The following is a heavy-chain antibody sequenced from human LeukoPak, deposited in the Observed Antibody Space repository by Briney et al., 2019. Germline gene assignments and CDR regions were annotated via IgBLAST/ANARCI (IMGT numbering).Heavy chain of an antibody. V-gene: IGHV3-30*02. CDR3: ARDLWASDGTGIYYYGLVDGFEI. J-gene: IGHJ3*02. Sequence: GGSLRLSCEASGFSLTSYDIHWVRQTPGKGLEWVAFLRSDGKTDNYADSVRGRFTPSRDNSKNIPNLQLNSLRPEDTAVYYCARDLWASDGTGIYYYGLVDGFEIWGQGTMVTVSS. D-gene: IGHD3-22*01. CDR1: GFSLTSYD. CDR2: LRSDGKTD.